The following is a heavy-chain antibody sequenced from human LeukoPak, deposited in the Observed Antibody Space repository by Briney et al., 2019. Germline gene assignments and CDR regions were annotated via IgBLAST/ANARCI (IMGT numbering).Heavy chain of an antibody. Sequence: PGGSLRLSCAASGFTFSSSAMSWVRQVPGKGLEWVSGISASGGSTYYADSVRGRFTISGDNSKNTLYLQMNSLRAEDTAVYYCAHHSGYDAHYYFDYWGQGALVTVSS. D-gene: IGHD5-12*01. J-gene: IGHJ4*02. V-gene: IGHV3-23*01. CDR2: ISASGGST. CDR1: GFTFSSSA. CDR3: AHHSGYDAHYYFDY.